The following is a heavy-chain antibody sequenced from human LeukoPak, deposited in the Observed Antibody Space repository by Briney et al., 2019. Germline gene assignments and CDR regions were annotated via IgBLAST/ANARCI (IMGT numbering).Heavy chain of an antibody. CDR3: ARGLAGYYYYYYMDV. Sequence: SETLSLTCTVSGGSISSYYWSWIRQPPGKGLEWIGYIYYSGSTNYNPSLKSRVTIPVDTSKNQFSLKLSSVTAADTAVYYCARGLAGYYYYYYMDVWGKGTTVTISS. CDR2: IYYSGST. J-gene: IGHJ6*03. D-gene: IGHD6-19*01. V-gene: IGHV4-59*01. CDR1: GGSISSYY.